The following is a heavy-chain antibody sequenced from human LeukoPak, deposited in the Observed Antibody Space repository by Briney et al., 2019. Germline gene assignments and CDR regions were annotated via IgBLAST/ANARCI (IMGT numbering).Heavy chain of an antibody. D-gene: IGHD2-2*01. CDR3: ASNLGYCSSTSCYSLKTSLDY. CDR1: GGTFSSYA. CDR2: IIPIFGTA. V-gene: IGHV1-69*13. J-gene: IGHJ4*02. Sequence: SVKVSCKASGGTFSSYAISWVRQAPGQGLEWMGGIIPIFGTANYAQKFQGRVTITADESTSTAYMELSSLRSEDTAVYYCASNLGYCSSTSCYSLKTSLDYWGQGTLVTVSS.